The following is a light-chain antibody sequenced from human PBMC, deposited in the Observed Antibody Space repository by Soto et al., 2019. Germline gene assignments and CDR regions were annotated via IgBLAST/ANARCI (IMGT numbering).Light chain of an antibody. CDR2: DAS. J-gene: IGKJ1*01. CDR3: QQSSNWAWT. Sequence: EIVLTQSPATLSLSPGERATLSCRASQSVSSYLAWYQQKPGQAPRLLIYDASNRATGIPARFSGSGSGTDFTLTISSLEPEEFAVYYCQQSSNWAWTFGQGTKVAIK. CDR1: QSVSSY. V-gene: IGKV3-11*01.